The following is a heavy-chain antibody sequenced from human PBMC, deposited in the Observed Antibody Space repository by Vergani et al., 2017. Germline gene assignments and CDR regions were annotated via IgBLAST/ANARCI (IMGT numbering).Heavy chain of an antibody. D-gene: IGHD3-9*01. J-gene: IGHJ4*02. V-gene: IGHV4-59*01. CDR3: ARVDILSGYSEYYIDD. CDR1: GGSISRYY. CDR2: IHYSGST. Sequence: QVQLPESGSGLVKPSETLSLTCTVSGGSISRYYWSWLRPPPGKGLEWIGYIHYSGSTNYNPPLKRRVPISVDTSKNQFSLKLSSVTAADTAVYYCARVDILSGYSEYYIDDWGQGTLVTVSS.